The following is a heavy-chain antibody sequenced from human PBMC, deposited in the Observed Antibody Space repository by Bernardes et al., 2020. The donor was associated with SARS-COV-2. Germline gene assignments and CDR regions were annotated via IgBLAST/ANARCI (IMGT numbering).Heavy chain of an antibody. V-gene: IGHV3-7*01. CDR1: EFTFSNYW. CDR3: ARHYDFSRYGMDV. Sequence: GGPLRLSCAASEFTFSNYWMSWVRQAPGKGLECVANIKEDGSEKFYVDSVKGRFTISRDNPKNSVYLQMNSLRAEDTAVYYCARHYDFSRYGMDVWGQGTTVTVSS. CDR2: IKEDGSEK. J-gene: IGHJ6*02. D-gene: IGHD3-3*01.